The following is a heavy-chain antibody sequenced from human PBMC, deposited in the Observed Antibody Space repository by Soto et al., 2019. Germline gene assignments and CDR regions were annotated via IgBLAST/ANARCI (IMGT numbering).Heavy chain of an antibody. Sequence: SSETLSLTCAVYGGSFSGYYWSWIRQPPGKGLEWIGEINHSGSTNYNPSLKSRVTISVDTSKNQFSLKLSSVTAADTAVYYCARGSRYYDSSGYLHYYYYYGMDVWGQGTTVTVSS. CDR2: INHSGST. J-gene: IGHJ6*02. CDR1: GGSFSGYY. D-gene: IGHD3-22*01. CDR3: ARGSRYYDSSGYLHYYYYYGMDV. V-gene: IGHV4-34*01.